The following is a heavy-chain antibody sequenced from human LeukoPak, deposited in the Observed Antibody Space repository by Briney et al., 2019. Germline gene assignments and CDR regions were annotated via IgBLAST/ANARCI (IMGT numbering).Heavy chain of an antibody. J-gene: IGHJ4*02. CDR1: GGTFSSYA. CDR3: AKESQLSSKPGIAAAGTFHPNLNY. CDR2: IIPIFGTA. D-gene: IGHD6-13*01. V-gene: IGHV1-69*01. Sequence: ASVKVSCKASGGTFSSYAISWVRQAPGQGLEWMGGIIPIFGTANYAQKFQGRVTITADESTSTAYMELSSLRSEDTAVYYCAKESQLSSKPGIAAAGTFHPNLNYWGQGTLVTVSS.